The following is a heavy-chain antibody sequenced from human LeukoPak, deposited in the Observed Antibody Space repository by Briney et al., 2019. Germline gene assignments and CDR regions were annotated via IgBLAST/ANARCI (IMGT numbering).Heavy chain of an antibody. CDR2: ISSNSRFI. CDR1: GFTFSAYT. J-gene: IGHJ4*02. Sequence: GGSLRLSCAASGFTFSAYTMNWVRQAPGKGLEWVSSISSNSRFIYDADSVKGRFTISRDNAKSLLYLQMNSLRAEDTAVYYCARDVRTDYWGQGTLVTVSS. CDR3: ARDVRTDY. V-gene: IGHV3-21*06. D-gene: IGHD2-2*01.